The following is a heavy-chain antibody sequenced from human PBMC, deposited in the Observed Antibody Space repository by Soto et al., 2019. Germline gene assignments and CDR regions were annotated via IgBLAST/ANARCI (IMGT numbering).Heavy chain of an antibody. CDR1: GYTFTSYA. CDR3: AFHPLFPGMGDY. V-gene: IGHV1-3*01. Sequence: QVQLVQSGAEVKKPGASVKVSCKASGYTFTSYAMHWVRQAPGQRLEWMGWINAGNGNTKYSQKFQGRVTITRDTSASTAYMELSSPRSEDTAVYYCAFHPLFPGMGDYWGQGTLVTVSS. D-gene: IGHD6-13*01. J-gene: IGHJ4*02. CDR2: INAGNGNT.